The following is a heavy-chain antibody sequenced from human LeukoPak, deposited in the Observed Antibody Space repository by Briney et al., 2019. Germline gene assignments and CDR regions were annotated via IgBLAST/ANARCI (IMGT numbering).Heavy chain of an antibody. J-gene: IGHJ3*02. CDR3: ARWEEAAAGMGDDAFDI. V-gene: IGHV1-8*01. CDR1: GYTFTSYD. CDR2: MNPNSGNT. D-gene: IGHD6-13*01. Sequence: ASVKVSCKASGYTFTSYDINWVRQATGQGLEWMGWMNPNSGNTGYAQKFQGRVTMTRDTSTSTVYMELSSLRSEDTAVYYCARWEEAAAGMGDDAFDIWGQGTMVTVSS.